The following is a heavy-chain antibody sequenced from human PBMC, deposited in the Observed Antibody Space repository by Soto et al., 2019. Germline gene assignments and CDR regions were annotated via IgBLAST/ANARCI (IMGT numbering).Heavy chain of an antibody. CDR2: INAGNGNT. CDR1: GYTFTSYA. CDR3: ARDQGAAVAGYYYFDY. Sequence: ASVKVSCKASGYTFTSYAMHWVRQAPGQRLEWMGWINAGNGNTKYPQKFQGRVTITRDTSASTAYMELSSLRSEDTAVYYCARDQGAAVAGYYYFDYWGQGTLVTVSS. D-gene: IGHD6-19*01. J-gene: IGHJ4*02. V-gene: IGHV1-3*01.